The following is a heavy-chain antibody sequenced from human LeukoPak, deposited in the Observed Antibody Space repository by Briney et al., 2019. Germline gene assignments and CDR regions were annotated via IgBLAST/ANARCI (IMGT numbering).Heavy chain of an antibody. Sequence: GGSLRLPCAASGFTFSSYAMSWVRQAPGKGLEWVSAISGSGGSTYYADSVKGRFTISRDNSKNTLYLQMNSLRAEDTAVYYCAKDSRVLLWFGVSGVWGKGTTVTVSS. D-gene: IGHD3-10*01. CDR1: GFTFSSYA. CDR3: AKDSRVLLWFGVSGV. J-gene: IGHJ6*03. CDR2: ISGSGGST. V-gene: IGHV3-23*01.